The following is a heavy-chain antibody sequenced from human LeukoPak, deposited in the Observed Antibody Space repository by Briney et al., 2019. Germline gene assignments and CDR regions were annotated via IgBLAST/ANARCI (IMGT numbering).Heavy chain of an antibody. CDR2: ISGSGSNK. V-gene: IGHV3-48*03. CDR1: GFTFGSFE. J-gene: IGHJ3*02. CDR3: ARDLGDYVGYDAFDI. D-gene: IGHD4-17*01. Sequence: GGSLRLSCAASGFTFGSFEMNWVRQAPGKGLEWLSYISGSGSNKYYADSLKGRFTISRDNAKNSLYLQMNSLTAEDTADYYCARDLGDYVGYDAFDIWGQGTRVTVSS.